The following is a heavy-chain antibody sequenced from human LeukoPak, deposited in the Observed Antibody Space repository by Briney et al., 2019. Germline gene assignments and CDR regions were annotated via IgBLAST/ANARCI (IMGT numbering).Heavy chain of an antibody. CDR2: IIPILGTA. V-gene: IGHV1-69*11. J-gene: IGHJ4*02. D-gene: IGHD3-22*01. Sequence: GASVKVSCKASGGTFSSYAISWVRQAPGQGLEWMGRIIPILGTANYAQKFQGRVTITTDESTSTAYMELSSLRSEDTAVYYCARGYDYYDSSGYPYWGQGTLVTVSS. CDR1: GGTFSSYA. CDR3: ARGYDYYDSSGYPY.